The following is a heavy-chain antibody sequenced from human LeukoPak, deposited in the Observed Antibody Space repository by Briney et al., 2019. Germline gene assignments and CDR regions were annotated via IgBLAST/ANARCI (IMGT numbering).Heavy chain of an antibody. CDR2: ISSSGST. J-gene: IGHJ4*02. CDR1: GFTFSSYE. Sequence: PGGSLRLSCAASGFTFSSYEMNWVRQAPGKGLEWVSYISSSGSTYYADSVKGRFTISRDNSKNTLYLQMNSLRAEDTAVYYCAKDDWGLQWLTHYDKWGQGTLVTVSS. V-gene: IGHV3-48*03. D-gene: IGHD3-22*01. CDR3: AKDDWGLQWLTHYDK.